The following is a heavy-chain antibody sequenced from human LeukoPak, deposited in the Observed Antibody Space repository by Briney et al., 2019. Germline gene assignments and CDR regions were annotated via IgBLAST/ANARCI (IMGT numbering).Heavy chain of an antibody. CDR3: ASSFYDSSGYYVSSY. V-gene: IGHV1-69*13. Sequence: SVKVSCTTSGGSFSSYASSWVRQDPGQGLEWMGGIIPIFGTANYAQKFQGRVTITADESTSTAYMELSSLRSEDTAVYYCASSFYDSSGYYVSSYWGQGTLVTVSS. CDR1: GGSFSSYA. CDR2: IIPIFGTA. J-gene: IGHJ4*02. D-gene: IGHD3-22*01.